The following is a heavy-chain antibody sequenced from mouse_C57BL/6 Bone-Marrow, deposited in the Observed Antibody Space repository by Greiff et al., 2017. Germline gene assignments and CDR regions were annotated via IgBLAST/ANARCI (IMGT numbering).Heavy chain of an antibody. V-gene: IGHV5-17*01. CDR2: ISSGSSTI. J-gene: IGHJ4*01. CDR1: GFTFSDYG. D-gene: IGHD2-3*01. Sequence: DVKLVESGGGLVKPGGSLKLSCAASGFTFSDYGMHWVRQGPEKGLEWVAYISSGSSTIYYADTVKGRFTISRDNAKNTLFLQMTSRRSEDTAMYYCARRWLLPYAMDYWGQGTSVTVSS. CDR3: ARRWLLPYAMDY.